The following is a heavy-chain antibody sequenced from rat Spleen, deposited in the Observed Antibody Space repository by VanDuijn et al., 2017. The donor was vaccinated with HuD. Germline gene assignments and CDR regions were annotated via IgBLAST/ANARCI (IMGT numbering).Heavy chain of an antibody. J-gene: IGHJ3*01. D-gene: IGHD1-11*01. CDR1: GFSLISNT. CDR3: ARSYGGYTQHWFAY. Sequence: QVQLKESGPGLVRPSQTLSLTCPVSGFSLISNTVHWVRQPPGKGLEWMGVIWSNGGTDYNSAIKSRLSISRDTSKSQVFLKMNSLQTDGTAIYFCARSYGGYTQHWFAYWGQGTLVTVSS. V-gene: IGHV2-1*01. CDR2: IWSNGGT.